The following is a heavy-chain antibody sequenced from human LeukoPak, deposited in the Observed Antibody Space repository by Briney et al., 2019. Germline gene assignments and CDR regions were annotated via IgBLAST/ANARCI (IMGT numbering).Heavy chain of an antibody. Sequence: SETLSLTCTVSGGSISSSSYYWGWIRQPPGKGLEWIGSIYYSGSTYYNPSLKSRVTISVDTSKNQFSLRLTSVTAADTAVYYCAKIYCSSTTCYVDLWGQGTLVTVSS. CDR3: AKIYCSSTTCYVDL. J-gene: IGHJ5*02. CDR1: GGSISSSSYY. D-gene: IGHD2-2*01. CDR2: IYYSGST. V-gene: IGHV4-39*07.